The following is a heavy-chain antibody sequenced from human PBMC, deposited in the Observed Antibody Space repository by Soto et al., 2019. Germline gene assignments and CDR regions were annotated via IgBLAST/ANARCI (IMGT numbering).Heavy chain of an antibody. D-gene: IGHD3-22*01. J-gene: IGHJ2*01. CDR3: ARKHYYDSSGYYWYFDL. CDR2: IIPIFGTA. V-gene: IGHV1-69*12. CDR1: GGTFSSYA. Sequence: QVQLVQSGAEVKKPGSSVKVSCKASGGTFSSYAISWVRQAPGQGLEWMGGIIPIFGTANYAQKFQGRVTITADESTSTAYMELSSLRSEDTAVYYCARKHYYDSSGYYWYFDLWGRGTLVTVSS.